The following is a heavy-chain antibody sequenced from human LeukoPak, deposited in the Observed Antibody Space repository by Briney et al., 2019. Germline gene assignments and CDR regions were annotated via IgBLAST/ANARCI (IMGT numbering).Heavy chain of an antibody. CDR1: GXSIRSHY. J-gene: IGHJ2*01. CDR2: IYTIGGNT. CDR3: ARVSYLGDWYFDL. Sequence: KPSETLSLTCTVSGXSIRSHYRTWIRQPAGRGLEWIGRIYTIGGNTKYNPSLETRVAMSADTSKNQFSLKMASVTAADTAVYYCARVSYLGDWYFDLWGRGALVTVSS. D-gene: IGHD1-26*01. V-gene: IGHV4-4*07.